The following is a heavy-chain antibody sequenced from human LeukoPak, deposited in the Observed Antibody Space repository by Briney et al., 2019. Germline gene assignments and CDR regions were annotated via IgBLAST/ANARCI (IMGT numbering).Heavy chain of an antibody. CDR1: GYTFTSYG. J-gene: IGHJ4*02. Sequence: ASVKVSCKASGYTFTSYGISWVRQAPGQGLEWMGWISAYNGNTNYAQKLQGRVTMTTDTSTSTAYMELRSLRSDDTAVYYCARELDSGYYDSSGYYYYWGQGTLVTVSS. CDR3: ARELDSGYYDSSGYYYY. D-gene: IGHD3-22*01. CDR2: ISAYNGNT. V-gene: IGHV1-18*01.